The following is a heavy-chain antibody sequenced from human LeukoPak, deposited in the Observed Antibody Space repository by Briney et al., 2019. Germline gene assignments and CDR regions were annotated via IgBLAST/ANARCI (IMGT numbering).Heavy chain of an antibody. CDR3: ARVALIRLWSFFDS. J-gene: IGHJ4*02. D-gene: IGHD2-21*01. V-gene: IGHV4-4*02. Sequence: PSATLSLTCAVSGASISNTNWWSWVRQTPGRGLEWIGQVYHSGSTSYNPSLKSRVTMSVDKSRNQFSLNLNSVTAADTAVYYCARVALIRLWSFFDSWGQGTLVSVSS. CDR1: GASISNTNW. CDR2: VYHSGST.